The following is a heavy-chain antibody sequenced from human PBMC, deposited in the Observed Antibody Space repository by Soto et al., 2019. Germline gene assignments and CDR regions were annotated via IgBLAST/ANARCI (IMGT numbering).Heavy chain of an antibody. CDR1: GFDFSGSE. Sequence: GGSLRLSCTASGFDFSGSEMNWFRQAPGKGLEWVAYITGSGGAMFHADSVKGRFSISRDNAKNSLFLEMNNLTADDAGVYYCAKVAPFILGSPFWGQGTLLTVSS. V-gene: IGHV3-48*03. D-gene: IGHD2-21*01. CDR3: AKVAPFILGSPF. CDR2: ITGSGGAM. J-gene: IGHJ4*02.